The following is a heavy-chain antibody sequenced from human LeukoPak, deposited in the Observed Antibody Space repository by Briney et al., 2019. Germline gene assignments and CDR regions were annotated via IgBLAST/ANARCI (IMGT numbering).Heavy chain of an antibody. CDR3: ARYAVVAAMNWFDP. CDR1: GYTFTSYD. J-gene: IGHJ5*02. V-gene: IGHV1-8*01. Sequence: GASVKVSCKASGYTFTSYDINWVRQATGQGLEWVGWMDPNSGNTGYAQTFQGRVTMTRDTSISTAYMELSSLRSEDTAVYYCARYAVVAAMNWFDPWGQGTLVIVSS. D-gene: IGHD2-15*01. CDR2: MDPNSGNT.